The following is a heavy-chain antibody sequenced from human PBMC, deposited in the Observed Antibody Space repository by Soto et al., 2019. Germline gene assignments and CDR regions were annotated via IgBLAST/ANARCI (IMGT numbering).Heavy chain of an antibody. J-gene: IGHJ6*02. V-gene: IGHV4-61*01. CDR1: GGFVSSGSYY. D-gene: IGHD3-16*01. CDR2: MSHSGGT. CDR3: ARVERGTVNYYYGMDV. Sequence: SETLSLTCAVYGGFVSSGSYYWSWIRQPPGKGLEWIGEMSHSGGTHFNPSLKSRVTISVDTSKNQFSLKMSSVTAADTALYYCARVERGTVNYYYGMDVWGQGTTVTVSS.